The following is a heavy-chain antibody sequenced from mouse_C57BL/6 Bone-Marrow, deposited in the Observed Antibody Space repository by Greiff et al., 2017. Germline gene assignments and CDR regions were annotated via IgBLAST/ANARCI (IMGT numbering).Heavy chain of an antibody. CDR3: ARHFGSSPWFAY. Sequence: QVQLKESGPELVKPGASVKISCKASGYAFSSSWMNWVKQRPGKGLEWIGRISPGDGDTNYNGKFKGKATLTADKSSSTAYMQLSSLTSEDSAVYFCARHFGSSPWFAYWDQVTLVTVSA. CDR2: ISPGDGDT. J-gene: IGHJ3*01. CDR1: GYAFSSSW. V-gene: IGHV1-82*01. D-gene: IGHD1-1*01.